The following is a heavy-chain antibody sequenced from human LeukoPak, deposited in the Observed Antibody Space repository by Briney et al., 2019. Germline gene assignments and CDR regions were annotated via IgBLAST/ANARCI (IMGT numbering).Heavy chain of an antibody. V-gene: IGHV3-23*01. CDR2: ISGSGGST. J-gene: IGHJ4*02. CDR3: AKPSSRLTMIVVVIDY. Sequence: GGSLRLSCAASGFTFSSYALSWVRQAPGKGLEWVSAISGSGGSTYYADSVKGRFTISRDNSKNTLYLQMNSRRAEDTAVYYCAKPSSRLTMIVVVIDYWGQGTLVTVSS. D-gene: IGHD3-22*01. CDR1: GFTFSSYA.